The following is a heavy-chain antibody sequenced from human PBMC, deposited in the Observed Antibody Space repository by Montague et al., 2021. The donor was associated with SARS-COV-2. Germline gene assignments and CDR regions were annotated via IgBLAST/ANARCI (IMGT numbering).Heavy chain of an antibody. J-gene: IGHJ4*02. Sequence: SLRLSCAASGFTFSDYDMSWVRQAPGKGLEWVSGINWDGNNTYYVDSVKGRFTISRDNAKNSLYLQMNNLRAEDTAFYYCATDRWALAGWGGFDYWGQGTLVTVSS. CDR2: INWDGNNT. V-gene: IGHV3-20*04. CDR3: ATDRWALAGWGGFDY. CDR1: GFTFSDYD. D-gene: IGHD6-19*01.